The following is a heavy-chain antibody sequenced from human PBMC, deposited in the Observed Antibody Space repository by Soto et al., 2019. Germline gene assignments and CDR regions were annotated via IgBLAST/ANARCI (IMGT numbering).Heavy chain of an antibody. CDR1: GFTFSSYS. CDR3: AREGVTPDEAFDI. Sequence: PGGSLRLSCAASGFTFSSYSMNWVRQAPGKGLEWVSSISSSSSYIYYADSVKGRFTISRDNAKNSLYLQMNSLRAEDTAVYYCAREGVTPDEAFDIWGQGTMVTVSS. J-gene: IGHJ3*02. V-gene: IGHV3-21*01. D-gene: IGHD4-4*01. CDR2: ISSSSSYI.